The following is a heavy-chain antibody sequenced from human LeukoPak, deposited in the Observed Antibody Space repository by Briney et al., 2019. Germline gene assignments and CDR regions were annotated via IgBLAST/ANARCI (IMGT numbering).Heavy chain of an antibody. CDR3: AKGGSYWYFDL. V-gene: IGHV4-61*01. Sequence: SETLSLTCTVSGGFLSSGSYYWGWIRQPPGKGLEWIGYIYYSGSTNYNPSLKSRVTISVDTSKNQFSLKLSSVTAADTAVYYCAKGGSYWYFDLWGRGTLVTVSS. CDR2: IYYSGST. D-gene: IGHD1-26*01. CDR1: GGFLSSGSYY. J-gene: IGHJ2*01.